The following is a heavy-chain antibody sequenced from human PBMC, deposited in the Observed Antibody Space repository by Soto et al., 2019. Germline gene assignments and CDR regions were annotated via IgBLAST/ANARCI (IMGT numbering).Heavy chain of an antibody. V-gene: IGHV3-21*01. CDR1: GFTFSSYS. CDR2: ISSSSSYI. D-gene: IGHD3-9*01. CDR3: VRDRLRMGYFDWLGRNFDY. Sequence: GGSLRLSCAASGFTFSSYSMNWVRQAPGKGLEWVSSISSSSSYIYYADSVKGRFTISRDNAKNSLYLKMNSLRAEDTAVYYCVRDRLRMGYFDWLGRNFDYWGQGTLVTVSS. J-gene: IGHJ4*02.